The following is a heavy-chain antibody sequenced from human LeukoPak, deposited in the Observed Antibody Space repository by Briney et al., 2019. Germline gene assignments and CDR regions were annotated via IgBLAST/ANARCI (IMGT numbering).Heavy chain of an antibody. Sequence: PGRSLRLSCAASGFTFVDYAMHWVRQAPGKGLEWVSGISWNSGSIGYADSVKGRFTISRDNAKNSLSLQMNSLRPEDTALHYCTTLGSGYWRYWGQGTLVTVSS. D-gene: IGHD3-22*01. V-gene: IGHV3-9*01. J-gene: IGHJ4*02. CDR1: GFTFVDYA. CDR2: ISWNSGSI. CDR3: TTLGSGYWRY.